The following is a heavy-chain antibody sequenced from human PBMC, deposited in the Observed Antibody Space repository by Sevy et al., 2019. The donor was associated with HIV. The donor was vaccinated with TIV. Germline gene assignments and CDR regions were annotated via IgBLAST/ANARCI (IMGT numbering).Heavy chain of an antibody. CDR2: ISYDGSNK. V-gene: IGHV3-30-3*01. CDR3: ASWGVYSSSEKGPGAFDI. Sequence: GGSLRLSCAASGFTFSSYAMHWVRPAPDKGLEWVAVISYDGSNKDYADSVKGRFTISRDNSKNTLYLQMNSVRAEDTAVYYCASWGVYSSSEKGPGAFDIWGQGTMVTVSS. J-gene: IGHJ3*02. CDR1: GFTFSSYA. D-gene: IGHD6-6*01.